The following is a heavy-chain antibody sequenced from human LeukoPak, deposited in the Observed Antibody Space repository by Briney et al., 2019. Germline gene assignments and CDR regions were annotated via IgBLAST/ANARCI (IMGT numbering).Heavy chain of an antibody. CDR1: GFTFSSYW. Sequence: GGSLRLSCAASGFTFSSYWLHWVRQAPGKGPVWVSRINSDGSSTSYADSVKGGFTISRDNDKNTLYMQMNSLGAEDTAVYYCASSRGSYYYYMDVWGKGTTVTVSS. CDR2: INSDGSST. J-gene: IGHJ6*03. CDR3: ASSRGSYYYYMDV. V-gene: IGHV3-74*01. D-gene: IGHD2-2*01.